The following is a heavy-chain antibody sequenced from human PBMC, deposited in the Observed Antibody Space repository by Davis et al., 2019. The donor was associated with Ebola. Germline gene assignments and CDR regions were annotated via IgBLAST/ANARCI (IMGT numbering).Heavy chain of an antibody. V-gene: IGHV4-34*01. CDR1: GGSFSGYY. D-gene: IGHD6-13*01. CDR2: IYYSGST. CDR3: STSSSLWYFDL. Sequence: MPSETLSLTCAVYGGSFSGYYWSWIRQPPGKGLEWIGSIYYSGSTYYTPSLTSRVTISVDTSKNQFSLKLSSVTAADTAVYYCSTSSSLWYFDLWGRGTLVTVSS. J-gene: IGHJ2*01.